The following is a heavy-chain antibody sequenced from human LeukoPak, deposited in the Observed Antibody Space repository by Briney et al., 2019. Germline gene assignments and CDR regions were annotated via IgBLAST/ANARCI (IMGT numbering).Heavy chain of an antibody. CDR2: MRFDGINK. CDR1: GFPFSSHG. CDR3: ARDLNSVYWGENYYYYMDV. Sequence: GGALRLSCAASGFPFSSHGMHWVRQAPGQGLEWVAFMRFDGINKNYADSVKGRFTISRDNAKNSLYLQMNSLRAEDTAVYYCARDLNSVYWGENYYYYMDVWGKGTTVTVSS. V-gene: IGHV3-30*02. D-gene: IGHD5/OR15-5a*01. J-gene: IGHJ6*03.